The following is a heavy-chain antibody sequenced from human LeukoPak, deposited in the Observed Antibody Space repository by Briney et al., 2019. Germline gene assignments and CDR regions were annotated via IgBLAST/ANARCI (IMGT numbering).Heavy chain of an antibody. Sequence: ASVKVSCKASGYTFTSYGISWVRQAPGQGLEWMGWISAYNGNTNYAQKLQGRVTITTDTSTSTAYMELRSLRSDDTAVYYCARGFVDTAMVNPFDYWGQGTLVTVSS. CDR1: GYTFTSYG. CDR2: ISAYNGNT. J-gene: IGHJ4*02. V-gene: IGHV1-18*01. CDR3: ARGFVDTAMVNPFDY. D-gene: IGHD5-18*01.